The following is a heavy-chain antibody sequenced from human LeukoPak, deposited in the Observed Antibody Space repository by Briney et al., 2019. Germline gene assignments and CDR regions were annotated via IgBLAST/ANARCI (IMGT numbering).Heavy chain of an antibody. V-gene: IGHV3-23*01. CDR2: ISGSGSGGNT. Sequence: GGSLRLSCAASGFTFSSYEMNWVRQAPGKGLEWVSNISGSGSGGNTYYADSVKAPFTISRDNSKNTLYLQMNSLRAEDTAVYYCAELGITMIGGVWGKGTTVTISS. D-gene: IGHD3-10*02. CDR3: AELGITMIGGV. J-gene: IGHJ6*04. CDR1: GFTFSSYE.